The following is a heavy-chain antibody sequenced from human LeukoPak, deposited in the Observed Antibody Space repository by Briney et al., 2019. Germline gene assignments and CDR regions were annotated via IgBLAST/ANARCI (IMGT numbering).Heavy chain of an antibody. Sequence: TGGSLRLSCAASGFTFSSYGMHWVRQAPGKGLEWVAVISYDGSNKYYADSVKGRFTISRDNSKNTLYLQMNSLRAEDTAVYYCAKDSNYYDSSGLDYWGQGTLVTVSS. V-gene: IGHV3-30*18. D-gene: IGHD3-22*01. J-gene: IGHJ4*02. CDR1: GFTFSSYG. CDR3: AKDSNYYDSSGLDY. CDR2: ISYDGSNK.